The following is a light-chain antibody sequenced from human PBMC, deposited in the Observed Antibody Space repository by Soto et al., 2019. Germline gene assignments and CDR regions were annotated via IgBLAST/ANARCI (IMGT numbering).Light chain of an antibody. CDR1: SSDIGSYNR. Sequence: QSVLTQPASVSGSPGQSITISCTGTSSDIGSYNRVSWYQQPPGTAPKLMIYEVTNRPSGVSNRFSGSKSGNTASLTISGLQAEDEADYYCSSYTSRSTLVFGTGTKLTVL. CDR3: SSYTSRSTLV. V-gene: IGLV2-14*01. J-gene: IGLJ1*01. CDR2: EVT.